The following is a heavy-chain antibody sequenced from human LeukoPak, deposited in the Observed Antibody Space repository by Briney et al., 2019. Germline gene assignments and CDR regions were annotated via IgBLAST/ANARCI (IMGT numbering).Heavy chain of an antibody. CDR1: GGSISSYY. J-gene: IGHJ4*02. Sequence: PSETLSLTCTVSGGSISSYYWSWIRQPPGKGLEWIGYIYYSGSTNYNPSLKSRVTISVDTSKNQFSLKLSSVTAADTAVYYCARGDGVDDFWSGYILRYWGRGTLVTVSS. V-gene: IGHV4-59*01. D-gene: IGHD3-3*01. CDR2: IYYSGST. CDR3: ARGDGVDDFWSGYILRY.